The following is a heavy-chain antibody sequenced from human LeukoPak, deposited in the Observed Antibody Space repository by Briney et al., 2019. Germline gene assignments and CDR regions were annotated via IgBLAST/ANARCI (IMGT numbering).Heavy chain of an antibody. D-gene: IGHD3-22*01. Sequence: SETLSLTCTVSGGSISSYYWSWIRQPPGKGLEWIGYIYYSGSTNYNPSLKSRVTISVDTSKNQFSPKLSSVTAADTAVYYCARGSGYYLDFDYWGQGTLVTVSS. CDR3: ARGSGYYLDFDY. CDR2: IYYSGST. V-gene: IGHV4-59*01. CDR1: GGSISSYY. J-gene: IGHJ4*02.